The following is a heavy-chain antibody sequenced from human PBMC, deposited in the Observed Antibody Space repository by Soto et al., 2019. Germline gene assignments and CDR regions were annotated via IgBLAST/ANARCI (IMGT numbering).Heavy chain of an antibody. D-gene: IGHD3-3*01. CDR1: GYTFTSYG. J-gene: IGHJ5*02. V-gene: IGHV1-18*01. CDR2: ISAYNGNT. CDR3: AREARNGVVTPAWFDP. Sequence: ASVKVSCKASGYTFTSYGISWVRQAPGQGLEWMGWISAYNGNTNYAQKLQGRVTMTTDTSTSTAYMELRSLRSDDTAVYYCAREARNGVVTPAWFDPWGQGTLVTVSS.